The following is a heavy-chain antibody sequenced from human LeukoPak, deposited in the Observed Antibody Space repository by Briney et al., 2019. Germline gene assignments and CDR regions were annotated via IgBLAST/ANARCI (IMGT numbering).Heavy chain of an antibody. V-gene: IGHV1-18*01. Sequence: GASVKVSCKASGYTFASYGVTWVRQALGQGPEWMAWISVYSGNTEYAQKFQDRVTLTADTSTSTVYMELRSLRSDDTAVYYCARDGWSLGPWGQGTLVTVSS. D-gene: IGHD2-8*01. J-gene: IGHJ5*02. CDR3: ARDGWSLGP. CDR2: ISVYSGNT. CDR1: GYTFASYG.